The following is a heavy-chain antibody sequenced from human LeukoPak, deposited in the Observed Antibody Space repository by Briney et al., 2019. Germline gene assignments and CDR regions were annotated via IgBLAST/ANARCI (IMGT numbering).Heavy chain of an antibody. V-gene: IGHV1-2*02. D-gene: IGHD4-17*01. CDR1: GYTFTGYY. Sequence: ASVTVSCKASGYTFTGYYMHWVRQAPGQGLEWMGWINPNSGGTNYAQKFQGRVTMTRDTSISTAYMELSRLRSDDTAVYYCARDPYGDYDWYFDLWGRGTLVTVSS. CDR2: INPNSGGT. CDR3: ARDPYGDYDWYFDL. J-gene: IGHJ2*01.